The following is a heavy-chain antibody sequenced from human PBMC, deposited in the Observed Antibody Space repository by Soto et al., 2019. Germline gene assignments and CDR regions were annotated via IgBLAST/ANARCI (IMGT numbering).Heavy chain of an antibody. CDR2: INHSGST. CDR3: ARGVESGGWFDP. J-gene: IGHJ5*02. CDR1: GGSFSGYY. D-gene: IGHD2-15*01. V-gene: IGHV4-34*01. Sequence: SETLSLTCAVYGGSFSGYYWSWIRQPPGKGLEWIGEINHSGSTNYNPSLKSRVTISVDTSKNQFSLKLSSVTAADTAVYYCARGVESGGWFDPWGQGTLVT.